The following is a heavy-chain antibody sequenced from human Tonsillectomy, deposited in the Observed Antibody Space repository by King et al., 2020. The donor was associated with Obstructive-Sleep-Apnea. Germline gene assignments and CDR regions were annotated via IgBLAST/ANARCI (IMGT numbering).Heavy chain of an antibody. CDR2: INPNSGGT. V-gene: IGHV1-2*04. CDR1: GYTFTGYY. J-gene: IGHJ6*02. Sequence: QLVQSGAEVKKPGASVKVSFKASGYTFTGYYMHWVRQAPGQGLEWMGWINPNSGGTNYSQKFQGWVTMTRDRSISTAYMELSRVRSDDTAVYYWARERLGGTGTTYYYYGMDVWGQGTTVTVSS. CDR3: ARERLGGTGTTYYYYGMDV. D-gene: IGHD1-1*01.